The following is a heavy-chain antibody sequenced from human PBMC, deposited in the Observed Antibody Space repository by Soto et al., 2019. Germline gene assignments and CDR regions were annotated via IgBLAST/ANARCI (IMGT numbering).Heavy chain of an antibody. D-gene: IGHD6-13*01. CDR3: ATVGGGGRQLILDSDY. CDR1: GFTFSSYA. V-gene: IGHV3-23*01. CDR2: ISGSGGST. Sequence: PGGSLRLSCAASGFTFSSYAMSWVRQAPGKGLEWVSAISGSGGSTYYADSVKGRLTISRDNSKNTLYLQMNSLRAEDTAVYYCATVGGGGRQLILDSDYWGQGTMVTVSS. J-gene: IGHJ4*02.